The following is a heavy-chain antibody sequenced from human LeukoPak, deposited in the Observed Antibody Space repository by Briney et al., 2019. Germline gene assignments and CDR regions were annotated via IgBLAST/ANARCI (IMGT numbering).Heavy chain of an antibody. J-gene: IGHJ5*02. Sequence: PGKSLRLSCAASGFTFSNAWMSWVRQAPGKGLEWVGRIKSKTDGGTTDYAAPVKGRFTISRDDSKNTLYLQMNSLKTEDTAVYYCTTDRAGYSSSWYRLDWFDPWGQGTLVTVSS. CDR1: GFTFSNAW. CDR3: TTDRAGYSSSWYRLDWFDP. D-gene: IGHD6-13*01. CDR2: IKSKTDGGTT. V-gene: IGHV3-15*01.